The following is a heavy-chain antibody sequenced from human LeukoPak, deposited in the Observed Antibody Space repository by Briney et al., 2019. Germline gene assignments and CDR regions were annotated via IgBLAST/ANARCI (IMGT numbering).Heavy chain of an antibody. J-gene: IGHJ4*02. Sequence: GGSLRLSRAASGFTFRSYSMSWVRQAPGKGLEWVSYMTSSSRTRKYAGSVQGRFTIFRDNAKNSLYLQINGLRAEDTAVYYCAREIVSSGCFDYWGQGTLVTVSS. D-gene: IGHD6-19*01. CDR1: GFTFRSYS. V-gene: IGHV3-48*04. CDR2: MTSSSRTR. CDR3: AREIVSSGCFDY.